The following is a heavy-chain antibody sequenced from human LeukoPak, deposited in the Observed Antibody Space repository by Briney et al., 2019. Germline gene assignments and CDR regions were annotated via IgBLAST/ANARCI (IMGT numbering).Heavy chain of an antibody. Sequence: SETLSLTCTVSGGSISSYYWSWIRQPAGKGLEWIGRIYTSGSTNYSPSLKSRVTMSVDTSKNQFSLKLSSVTAADTAVYYCASTLSDCSSTSCYNRFDYWGQGTLVTVSS. V-gene: IGHV4-4*07. CDR2: IYTSGST. CDR3: ASTLSDCSSTSCYNRFDY. J-gene: IGHJ4*02. CDR1: GGSISSYY. D-gene: IGHD2-2*02.